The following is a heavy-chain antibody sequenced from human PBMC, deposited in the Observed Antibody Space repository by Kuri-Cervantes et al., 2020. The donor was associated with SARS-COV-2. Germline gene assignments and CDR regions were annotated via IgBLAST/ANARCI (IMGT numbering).Heavy chain of an antibody. Sequence: SETLSLTYEVPGGSISSGGYSRVWIRQPPGKGLEWIGYIYQSGGTYYNPSLKSRVIISVDRSKNQFSLKLESVTAADTAVYYCGRGGDYDYSSGYSQYVQHWGQGTQVTVSS. J-gene: IGHJ1*01. D-gene: IGHD3-3*01. CDR1: GGSISSGGYS. V-gene: IGHV4-30-2*01. CDR3: GRGGDYDYSSGYSQYVQH. CDR2: IYQSGGT.